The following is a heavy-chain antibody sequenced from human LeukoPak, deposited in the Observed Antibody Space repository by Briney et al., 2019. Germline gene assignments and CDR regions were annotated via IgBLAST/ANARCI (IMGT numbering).Heavy chain of an antibody. CDR1: GFNFNDYA. D-gene: IGHD4-17*01. J-gene: IGHJ6*02. CDR3: ASHSPDLDYGDGPHCYYYGMDV. V-gene: IGHV3-23*01. Sequence: GGSLRLSCAASGFNFNDYAMTWVRQAPGKGLEWVSGISGGSGNRDYGDSVKGRFTISRDNAKNSLYLQMNSLRAEDTAVYYCASHSPDLDYGDGPHCYYYGMDVWGQGTTVTVSS. CDR2: ISGGSGNR.